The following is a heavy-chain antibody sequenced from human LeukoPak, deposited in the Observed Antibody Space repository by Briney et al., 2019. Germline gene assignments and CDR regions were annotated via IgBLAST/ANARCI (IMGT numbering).Heavy chain of an antibody. CDR3: ARDQTSRVGEWLRPYYYMDV. CDR1: GFTFSDYY. J-gene: IGHJ6*03. D-gene: IGHD5-12*01. CDR2: ISSSGSTI. V-gene: IGHV3-11*01. Sequence: KTGGSLRLSCAASGFTFSDYYMSWIRQAPGKGLEWVSYISSSGSTIYYADSVKGRFTISRDNAKNSLYLQMNSLRAEDTAVYYCARDQTSRVGEWLRPYYYMDVWGKGTTVTISS.